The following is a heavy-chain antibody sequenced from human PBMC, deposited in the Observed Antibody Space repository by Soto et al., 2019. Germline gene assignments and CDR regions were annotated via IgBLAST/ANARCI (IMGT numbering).Heavy chain of an antibody. CDR3: ARDEEYYYDSSGSRIDY. J-gene: IGHJ4*02. D-gene: IGHD3-22*01. V-gene: IGHV3-30-3*01. CDR1: GFTFSSYA. Sequence: QVQLVESGGGVVQPGRSLRLSCAASGFTFSSYAMHWVRQAPGKGLEWVAVISYDGSNKYYADSVKGRFTISRDNSKNTLYLQMNRLRAEDTAVYYCARDEEYYYDSSGSRIDYWGQGTLVTVSS. CDR2: ISYDGSNK.